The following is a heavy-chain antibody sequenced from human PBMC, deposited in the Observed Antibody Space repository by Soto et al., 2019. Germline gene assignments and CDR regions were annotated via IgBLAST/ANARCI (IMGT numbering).Heavy chain of an antibody. CDR2: IKQDGSEK. D-gene: IGHD3-16*02. Sequence: GGSLRLSCAASGFTFSSYWMSWVRQAPGKGLEWVANIKQDGSEKYYVDSVKGRFTISRDNAKNSLYLQMNSLRAEDTAVYYCARDIEKVGDYYYYYMDVWGKGTTVTVSS. CDR3: ARDIEKVGDYYYYYMDV. V-gene: IGHV3-7*01. CDR1: GFTFSSYW. J-gene: IGHJ6*03.